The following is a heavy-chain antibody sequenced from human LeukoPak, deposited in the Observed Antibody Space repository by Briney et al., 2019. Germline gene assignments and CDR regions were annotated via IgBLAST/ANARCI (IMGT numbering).Heavy chain of an antibody. CDR3: ARAGRRFGELKLKRWFDP. J-gene: IGHJ5*02. D-gene: IGHD3-10*01. CDR2: ISSSGSTI. CDR1: GFTFSSYE. Sequence: GGSLRLSCAASGFTFSSYEMNWVRQAPGKGLEWVSYISSSGSTIYYADSVKGRFTISRDNAKNSLYLQMNSLRAEDTAVHYCARAGRRFGELKLKRWFDPWGQGTLVTVSS. V-gene: IGHV3-48*03.